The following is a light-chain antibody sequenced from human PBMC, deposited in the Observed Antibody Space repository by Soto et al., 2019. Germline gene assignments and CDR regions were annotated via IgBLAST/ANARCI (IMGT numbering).Light chain of an antibody. CDR3: CSYVGSSTFLYV. J-gene: IGLJ1*01. Sequence: QSVLTQPASVSGSPGQSITISCTGTSSDVGSYNLVSWYQQHPGKAPKLMIYEVSKRPSGVSNRFSGSKSGNTASLTISGLQAEDEADYYCCSYVGSSTFLYVFGTGTKVTVL. V-gene: IGLV2-23*02. CDR2: EVS. CDR1: SSDVGSYNL.